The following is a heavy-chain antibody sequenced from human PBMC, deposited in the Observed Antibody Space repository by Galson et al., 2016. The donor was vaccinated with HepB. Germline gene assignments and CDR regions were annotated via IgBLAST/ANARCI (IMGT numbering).Heavy chain of an antibody. J-gene: IGHJ4*02. Sequence: SVKVSCKASGVTFSTSAVQWVRQARGQHLEWIGWIVAGNGDTKYAQKFQEGVTITRDMSTRTAYMELSSLTSEDTAVYYCAARGNGWPYYWGQGTLVTVSS. V-gene: IGHV1-58*01. D-gene: IGHD5-12*01. CDR1: GVTFSTSA. CDR3: AARGNGWPYY. CDR2: IVAGNGDT.